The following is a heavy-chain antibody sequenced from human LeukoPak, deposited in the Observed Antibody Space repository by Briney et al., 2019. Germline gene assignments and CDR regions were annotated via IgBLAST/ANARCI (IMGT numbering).Heavy chain of an antibody. V-gene: IGHV3-21*01. CDR2: ISNSSSYI. J-gene: IGHJ4*02. CDR1: GFTFSSYS. Sequence: PGGSLRLSCAASGFTFSSYSMNWVRQAPGKGLEWVSSISNSSSYIYYADSVKGRFTISRDNAKNSLCLQMNSLRAEDTAVYYCARSIAAAVYFDYWGQGTLVTVSS. D-gene: IGHD6-13*01. CDR3: ARSIAAAVYFDY.